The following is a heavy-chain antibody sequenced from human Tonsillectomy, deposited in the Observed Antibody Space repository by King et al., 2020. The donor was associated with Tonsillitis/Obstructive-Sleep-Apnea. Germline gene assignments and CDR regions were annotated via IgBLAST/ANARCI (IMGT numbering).Heavy chain of an antibody. Sequence: VQLQESGPGLVKPSGTLSLTCAVSGGSISSNNWWSWVRQTPGKGLEWIGEIYHSGSTNYNPSLKNRLTISVDKSKNQFSLNLNSVTAADTAVYYCARDRSRGSSSHIDYWGQGTLVTVSA. CDR3: ARDRSRGSSSHIDY. CDR1: GGSISSNNW. CDR2: IYHSGST. D-gene: IGHD6-6*01. V-gene: IGHV4-4*02. J-gene: IGHJ4*02.